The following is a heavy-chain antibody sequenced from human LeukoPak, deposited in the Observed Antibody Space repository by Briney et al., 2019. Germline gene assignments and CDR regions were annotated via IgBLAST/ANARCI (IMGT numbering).Heavy chain of an antibody. J-gene: IGHJ6*02. CDR1: GYTFTGYY. CDR2: INPNSGGT. Sequence: ASVKVSCKASGYTFTGYYMHWVRQAPGQGLEWMGRINPNSGGTNYAQKFQGRVTMTRDTSISTAYMELSGLRSDDTAVYYCARQRPSSYYYGMDVWGQGTTVTVSS. V-gene: IGHV1-2*06. CDR3: ARQRPSSYYYGMDV.